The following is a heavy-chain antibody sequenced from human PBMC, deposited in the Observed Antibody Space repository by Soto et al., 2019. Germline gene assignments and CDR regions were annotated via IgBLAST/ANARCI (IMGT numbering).Heavy chain of an antibody. Sequence: SESLYLSCAVYGGTFCGYSWTWIRQPPGKGLEWIGEINYTGNTKYNPSLKSRVTISLDTSKNQFSLNLSSVTAADMAVYYCSRRTVMTSGFDPWGLGTLVTVSS. CDR2: INYTGNT. J-gene: IGHJ5*02. CDR3: SRRTVMTSGFDP. V-gene: IGHV4-34*01. CDR1: GGTFCGYS. D-gene: IGHD4-17*01.